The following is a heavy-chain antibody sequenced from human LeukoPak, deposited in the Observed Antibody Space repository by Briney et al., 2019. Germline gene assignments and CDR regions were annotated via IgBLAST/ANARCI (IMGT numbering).Heavy chain of an antibody. J-gene: IGHJ6*03. CDR2: IYPGDSET. V-gene: IGHV5-51*01. D-gene: IGHD2/OR15-2a*01. Sequence: GESLKISCKGSGYSFTSYWIGWVRQMPGKGLEWMGIIYPGDSETRYSPSFQGQVTISADKSITAAYLQWSSLKASDSAIYYCARHLVYVTGYMDVWGKGTTVIVSS. CDR1: GYSFTSYW. CDR3: ARHLVYVTGYMDV.